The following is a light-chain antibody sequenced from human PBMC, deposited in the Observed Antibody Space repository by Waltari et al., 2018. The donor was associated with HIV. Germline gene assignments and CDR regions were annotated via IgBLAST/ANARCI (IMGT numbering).Light chain of an antibody. Sequence: EIVLTQSPGTLSFSPGERATLSCRASQSVSRNYLAWYQQKPGQAPRLLIYGASTRASDVPDRFSGSGSGTDFTLTISRLEPEDFAMYYCQNYGDSPRTFGQGTKVEIK. CDR3: QNYGDSPRT. CDR2: GAS. J-gene: IGKJ1*01. CDR1: QSVSRNY. V-gene: IGKV3-20*01.